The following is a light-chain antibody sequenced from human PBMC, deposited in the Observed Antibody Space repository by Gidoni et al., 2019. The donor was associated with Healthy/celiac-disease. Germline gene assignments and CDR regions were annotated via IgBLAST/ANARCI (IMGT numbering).Light chain of an antibody. CDR2: GAS. CDR1: QRLSSSY. Sequence: IVLTHTPLTLSFSPGVRDTLSCRGSQRLSSSYLSWYQQKHGQAPRLLIYGASSRATGTPDRLCGSGSGTDVTLTISRLEPEDFAVYYCQQYGSSPPVTFGGGTKVEIK. J-gene: IGKJ4*01. CDR3: QQYGSSPPVT. V-gene: IGKV3-20*01.